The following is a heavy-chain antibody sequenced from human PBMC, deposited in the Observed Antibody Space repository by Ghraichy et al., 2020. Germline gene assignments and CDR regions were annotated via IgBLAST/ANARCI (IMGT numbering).Heavy chain of an antibody. CDR1: GVSISSSF. CDR3: ARWFRDYGEYFDY. Sequence: SETLSLTCTVSGVSISSSFWSWFRQPAGKGLEYIGRIYNNGNTKYNPSLKSRVTMSVDTSKNEFSLKLTSVTAADTAVYYCARWFRDYGEYFDYWGQGTLVTVSS. CDR2: IYNNGNT. D-gene: IGHD4-17*01. J-gene: IGHJ4*02. V-gene: IGHV4-4*07.